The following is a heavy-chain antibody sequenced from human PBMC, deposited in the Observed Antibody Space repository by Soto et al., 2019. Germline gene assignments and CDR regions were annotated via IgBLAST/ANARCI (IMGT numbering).Heavy chain of an antibody. Sequence: SGPTLVNPTQTLTLTCTFSGFSLSTSGMCVSWIRKPPGKALEWLARIDWDDDKYYSTSLKTRLTISKDTSKNQVVLTMTKMDPVDTATYYCARDSVALYYYYYGMDVWGQGTTVTVSS. CDR1: GFSLSTSGMC. D-gene: IGHD2-21*01. V-gene: IGHV2-70*11. CDR3: ARDSVALYYYYYGMDV. J-gene: IGHJ6*02. CDR2: IDWDDDK.